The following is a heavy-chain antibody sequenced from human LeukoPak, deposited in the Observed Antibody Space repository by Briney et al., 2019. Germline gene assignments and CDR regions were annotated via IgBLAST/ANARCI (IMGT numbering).Heavy chain of an antibody. CDR3: ARDQQLEGAFDI. J-gene: IGHJ3*02. CDR2: IIPIFGTA. V-gene: IGHV1-69*05. Sequence: SVKVSCKASGGTFSSYAISWVRQAPGQGLEWMGGIIPIFGTANYAQKFQGRVTITTDESTSTAYMELSSLRSEDTAVYYCARDQQLEGAFDIWGQGTMVTVSS. D-gene: IGHD5-18*01. CDR1: GGTFSSYA.